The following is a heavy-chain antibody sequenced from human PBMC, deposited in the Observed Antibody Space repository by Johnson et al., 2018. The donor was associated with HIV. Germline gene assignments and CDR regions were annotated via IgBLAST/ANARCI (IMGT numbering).Heavy chain of an antibody. D-gene: IGHD5-24*01. J-gene: IGHJ3*02. V-gene: IGHV3-30*04. CDR2: ISYDGSNK. Sequence: QVQLVESGGGVVQPGRSLRLSCAASGFTFSSYAMHWVRQAPGKGLEWVAVISYDGSNKYYAESVKGRFTISRDNSKNTLYLQMNSLSAEDTAVYYCARDLGPDGAFDIWGQGTMVTVSS. CDR1: GFTFSSYA. CDR3: ARDLGPDGAFDI.